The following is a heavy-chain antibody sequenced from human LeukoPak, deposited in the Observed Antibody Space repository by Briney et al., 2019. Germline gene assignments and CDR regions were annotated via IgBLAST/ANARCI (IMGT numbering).Heavy chain of an antibody. Sequence: SETLSLTCTVSGGSISSSSYYWGWIRQPPGKGLEWIGSIYYSGSTYYNPSLKSRVTISVDMSKSQFSLKLSSVTAADTAVYYCAREVFPRVAAAGTGGLFDYWGQGTLVTVSS. CDR2: IYYSGST. J-gene: IGHJ4*02. D-gene: IGHD6-13*01. V-gene: IGHV4-39*02. CDR1: GGSISSSSYY. CDR3: AREVFPRVAAAGTGGLFDY.